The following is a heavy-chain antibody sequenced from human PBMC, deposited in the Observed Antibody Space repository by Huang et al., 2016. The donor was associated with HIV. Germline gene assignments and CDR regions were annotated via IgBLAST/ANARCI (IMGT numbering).Heavy chain of an antibody. CDR3: ARDHHDFWRGYRRMYFFDH. D-gene: IGHD3-3*01. CDR2: IDYSGST. Sequence: QVQLQESGPGLVKPSETLSLTCTVSGGSISTHYLSWIRQPPGKGLEWIGSIDYSGSTNYSTSLKSRVTILLDTSKNQFSLRVNSVTAAATAMYYCARDHHDFWRGYRRMYFFDHWGQGTLVTVSS. J-gene: IGHJ4*02. CDR1: GGSISTHY. V-gene: IGHV4-59*11.